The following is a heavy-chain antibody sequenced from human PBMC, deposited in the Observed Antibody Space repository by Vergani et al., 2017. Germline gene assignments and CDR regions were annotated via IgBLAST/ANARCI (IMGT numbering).Heavy chain of an antibody. CDR3: ARVGGIAAQTPTNFYYYSYMDV. J-gene: IGHJ6*03. V-gene: IGHV3-33*01. Sequence: QVQLVESGGGVVQPGRSLRLSCAASGFTFSSYGMHWVRQAPGKGLEWVAVIWYDGSNKYYAESVKGRFTISRDNSKNTLYLQMNSLRAEDTAVYYWARVGGIAAQTPTNFYYYSYMDVWGKGTTVTVSS. CDR2: IWYDGSNK. CDR1: GFTFSSYG. D-gene: IGHD6-13*01.